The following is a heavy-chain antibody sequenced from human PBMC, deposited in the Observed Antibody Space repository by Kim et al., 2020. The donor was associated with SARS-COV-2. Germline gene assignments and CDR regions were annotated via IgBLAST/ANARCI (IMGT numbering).Heavy chain of an antibody. CDR1: GGSISSGGYY. CDR3: ARDHSDGDYFDY. Sequence: SETLSLTCTVSGGSISSGGYYWSWIRQHPGKGLEWIGYIYYSGSTYYNPSLKSRVTISVDTSKNQFSLKLSSVTAADTAVYYCARDHSDGDYFDYWGQGTLVTVSS. D-gene: IGHD4-17*01. J-gene: IGHJ4*02. CDR2: IYYSGST. V-gene: IGHV4-31*03.